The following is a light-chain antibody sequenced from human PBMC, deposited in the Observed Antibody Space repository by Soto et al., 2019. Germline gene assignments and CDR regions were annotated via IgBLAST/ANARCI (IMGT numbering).Light chain of an antibody. J-gene: IGKJ4*01. CDR1: QSVSSS. Sequence: EIVMTQSPATLSVSPGERATLSCMASQSVSSSLAWYQQKPGQAPRLLIYGASTRATGIPARFSGSGSGTEVTLTISSLQSEDFAVYYCQQYNNWPPLTFGGGTKVEIK. CDR3: QQYNNWPPLT. CDR2: GAS. V-gene: IGKV3-15*01.